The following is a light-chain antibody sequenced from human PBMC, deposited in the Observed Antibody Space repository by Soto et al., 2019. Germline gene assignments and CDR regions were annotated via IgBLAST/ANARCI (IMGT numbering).Light chain of an antibody. CDR3: SSYARRSTVV. CDR1: SSDVGFYNY. CDR2: EVD. J-gene: IGLJ2*01. V-gene: IGLV2-14*01. Sequence: QSALTQPASVSGSPGQSITISCTGTSSDVGFYNYVSWYQQQHPGKAPKLMIYEVDNRPSGVSIRFSGSKSGNTASLTISGLQAEDEADYYCSSYARRSTVVFGGGTKVTV.